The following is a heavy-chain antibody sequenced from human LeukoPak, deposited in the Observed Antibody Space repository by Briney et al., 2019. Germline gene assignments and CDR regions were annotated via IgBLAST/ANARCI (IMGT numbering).Heavy chain of an antibody. Sequence: GGSLRLSRAASGFTFSSYSMNWVRQAPGKGLEWVSSISSSSSYIYYADSVKGRFTISRDNAKNSLYLQMNSLRAEDTAVYYCARDGRIAVAAIDYWGQGTLVTVSS. D-gene: IGHD6-19*01. CDR2: ISSSSSYI. CDR3: ARDGRIAVAAIDY. CDR1: GFTFSSYS. V-gene: IGHV3-21*01. J-gene: IGHJ4*02.